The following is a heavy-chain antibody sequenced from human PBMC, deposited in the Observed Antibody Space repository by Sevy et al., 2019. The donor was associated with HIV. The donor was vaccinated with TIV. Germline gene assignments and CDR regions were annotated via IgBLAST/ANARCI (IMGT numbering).Heavy chain of an antibody. J-gene: IGHJ6*02. Sequence: GGSLRLSCAASGFTFTYAWMSWVRQAPGKGLEWVGRIKSKPDGGTTDYAAPGKGRLPISREDSKNTVYLQMNSLKTEDTAVYYCATDPIIVLLVTDGMDVWGQGTTVTVSS. D-gene: IGHD2-8*02. CDR1: GFTFTYAW. CDR2: IKSKPDGGTT. V-gene: IGHV3-15*01. CDR3: ATDPIIVLLVTDGMDV.